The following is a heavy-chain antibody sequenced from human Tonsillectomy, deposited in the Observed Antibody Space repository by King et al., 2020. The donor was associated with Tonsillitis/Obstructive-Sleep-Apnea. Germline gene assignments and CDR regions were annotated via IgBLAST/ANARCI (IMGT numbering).Heavy chain of an antibody. CDR1: GFTVSSNY. D-gene: IGHD3-3*01. CDR3: ARTLITIFGVVVPSWYFDL. V-gene: IGHV3-53*01. Sequence: VQLVESGGGLIQPGGSLRLSCAASGFTVSSNYMSWVRQAPGKGLEWVSVIYSGSSTSYYADSLKVRFTISRDNSKNTLYLRMNSLRAEDTAVYYCARTLITIFGVVVPSWYFDLWGRGTLVTVSS. CDR2: IYSGSSTS. J-gene: IGHJ2*01.